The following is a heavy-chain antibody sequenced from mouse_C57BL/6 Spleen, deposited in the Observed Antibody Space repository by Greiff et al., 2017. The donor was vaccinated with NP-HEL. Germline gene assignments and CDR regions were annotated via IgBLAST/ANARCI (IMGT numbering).Heavy chain of an antibody. CDR1: GFTFSDYY. CDR2: INYDGSST. D-gene: IGHD1-1*01. Sequence: EVKLVESEGGLVQPGSSMKLSCTASGFTFSDYYMAWVRQVPEKGLEWVANINYDGSSTYYLDSLKSRFIISRDNAKNTLYLQMSSLKSEDTATYYCTTAPHYYGSSPHWYFDVWGTGTTVTVSS. V-gene: IGHV5-16*01. J-gene: IGHJ1*03. CDR3: TTAPHYYGSSPHWYFDV.